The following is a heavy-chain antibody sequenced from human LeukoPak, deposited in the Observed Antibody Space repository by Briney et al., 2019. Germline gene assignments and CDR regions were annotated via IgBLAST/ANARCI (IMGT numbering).Heavy chain of an antibody. CDR2: IYYSGST. Sequence: PETLSLTCTVSGGSISSYYWSWIRQPPGKGLEWIGYIYYSGSTNYNPSLKSRVTISVDTSKNQFSLKLSSVTAADTAVYYCARQVVVAATLSWFDPWGQGTLVTVSS. D-gene: IGHD2-15*01. CDR3: ARQVVVAATLSWFDP. CDR1: GGSISSYY. V-gene: IGHV4-59*01. J-gene: IGHJ5*02.